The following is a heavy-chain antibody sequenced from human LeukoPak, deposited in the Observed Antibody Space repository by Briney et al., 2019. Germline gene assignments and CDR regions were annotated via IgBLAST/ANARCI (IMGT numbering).Heavy chain of an antibody. CDR2: IYYSGIT. CDR1: GGSISSNGYY. D-gene: IGHD5-12*01. J-gene: IGHJ4*02. V-gene: IGHV4-39*07. Sequence: PSETLSLTCTVSGGSISSNGYYWGWIRQSPGEGLEWIGNIYYSGITYYNASLKSRVTISVDTSKNQFSLKLSSVTAADTAVYYCARLRGGYADYWGQGTLVTVSS. CDR3: ARLRGGYADY.